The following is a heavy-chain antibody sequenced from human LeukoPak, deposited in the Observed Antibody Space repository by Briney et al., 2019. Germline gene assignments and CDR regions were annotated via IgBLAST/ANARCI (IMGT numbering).Heavy chain of an antibody. Sequence: SVKVSCKASGGTFSSYAISWVRQAPGQGLEWMGRIIPIFGIANYAQKFQGRVTITADKSTSTAYMELSSLRSEDTAVYYCASPSGDHGQGGEWFDPWGQGTLVTVSS. J-gene: IGHJ5*02. CDR2: IIPIFGIA. V-gene: IGHV1-69*04. CDR1: GGTFSSYA. D-gene: IGHD4-17*01. CDR3: ASPSGDHGQGGEWFDP.